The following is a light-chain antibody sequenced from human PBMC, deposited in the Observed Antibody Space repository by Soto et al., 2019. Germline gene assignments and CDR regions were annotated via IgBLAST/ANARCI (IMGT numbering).Light chain of an antibody. V-gene: IGLV2-8*01. Sequence: QSALAQPPSASGSAGQSVTISCTGTSSDIGGYNSVSWYQQHPGKAPRLMIYEVNKRPSGVPDRFSGSKSGYTASLTVSGLQTEDEAFYYCSSSAGIYHYLVFGGGT. CDR2: EVN. J-gene: IGLJ3*02. CDR3: SSSAGIYHYLV. CDR1: SSDIGGYNS.